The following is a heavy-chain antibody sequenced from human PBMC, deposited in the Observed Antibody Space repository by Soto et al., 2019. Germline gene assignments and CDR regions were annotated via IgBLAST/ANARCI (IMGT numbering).Heavy chain of an antibody. CDR3: AAGEWVIDY. V-gene: IGHV3-21*01. CDR2: ISYSGRDL. Sequence: EVQLVESGGGLVKPGGSLRLSCAASGLSFNTYNMNWVRQAPGKGLEWVSFISYSGRDLHYADSVRGRFTVSRDNAKNSLSLQMNNLRAEDTAVYYCAAGEWVIDYWGQGALVTVSS. D-gene: IGHD2-8*01. CDR1: GLSFNTYN. J-gene: IGHJ4*02.